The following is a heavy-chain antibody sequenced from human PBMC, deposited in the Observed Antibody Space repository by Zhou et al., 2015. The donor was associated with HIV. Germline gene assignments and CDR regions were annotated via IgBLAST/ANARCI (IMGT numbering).Heavy chain of an antibody. V-gene: IGHV1-69*01. J-gene: IGHJ4*02. CDR1: GGTFSNFA. D-gene: IGHD1-26*01. CDR2: IIPVFGRA. Sequence: QVQLVQSGGEVKKPGSSVKVSCKASGGTFSNFAISWVRQAPGQGLEWMGGIIPVFGRANYAQRFQGRLTIAAYESTTTAYMELSRLTSQDTAVYYCARGGLDRYSGTSRHFDYWGRGTLVTVSS. CDR3: ARGGLDRYSGTSRHFDY.